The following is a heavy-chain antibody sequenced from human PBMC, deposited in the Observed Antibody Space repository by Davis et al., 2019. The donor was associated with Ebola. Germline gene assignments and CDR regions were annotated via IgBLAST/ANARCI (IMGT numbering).Heavy chain of an antibody. CDR1: GGSISSGGYY. V-gene: IGHV4-31*03. Sequence: PSETLSLTCTVSGGSISSGGYYWSWIRQHPGKGLEWIGYIYYSGSTYYNPSLKSRVTISVDTSKNQFSLKLSSVTAADTAVYYCARGSPDCGGDCYPYPFDYWGQGTLVTVSS. J-gene: IGHJ4*02. D-gene: IGHD2-21*02. CDR3: ARGSPDCGGDCYPYPFDY. CDR2: IYYSGST.